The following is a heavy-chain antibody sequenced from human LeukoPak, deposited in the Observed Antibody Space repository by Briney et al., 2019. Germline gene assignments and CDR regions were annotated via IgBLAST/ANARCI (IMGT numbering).Heavy chain of an antibody. Sequence: GGSLRLSCAASGFTFSSYAMSWVRQAPGKGLEWVSGITGVGGSTYYADSVKGRFTISRDNSKNTLFLQMNSLRAEDTAVYYCARDRGGSSDAFDIWGQGTMVTVSS. CDR2: ITGVGGST. V-gene: IGHV3-23*01. CDR1: GFTFSSYA. CDR3: ARDRGGSSDAFDI. J-gene: IGHJ3*02. D-gene: IGHD2-2*01.